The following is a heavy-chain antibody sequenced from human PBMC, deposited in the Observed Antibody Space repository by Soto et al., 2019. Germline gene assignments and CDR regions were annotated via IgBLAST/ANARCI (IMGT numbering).Heavy chain of an antibody. V-gene: IGHV1-69*12. CDR1: GGTFSSYA. J-gene: IGHJ5*02. Sequence: QVQLVQSGAEVKKPGSSVKVSCKASGGTFSSYAISWVRQAPGQGLEWMGGIIPIFGTANYAQKFQGRVTITADESTSTAYMELSSLRSEDTAVYYCANRGRRWVLVPAAMWSWFDPWGQGTLVTVSS. D-gene: IGHD2-2*01. CDR2: IIPIFGTA. CDR3: ANRGRRWVLVPAAMWSWFDP.